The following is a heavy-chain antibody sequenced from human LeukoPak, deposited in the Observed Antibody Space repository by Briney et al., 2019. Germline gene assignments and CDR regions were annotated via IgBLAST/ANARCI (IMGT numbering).Heavy chain of an antibody. CDR3: AKDQVGGWPPGDY. V-gene: IGHV3-30*02. D-gene: IGHD6-19*01. Sequence: GGSLRLSCAASGFTFSSYGMHWVRQAPGKGLEWVAFIRHDGSNKYYADSVKGRFTISRDNSKNTLYLQMNSLRGEDTAVYYCAKDQVGGWPPGDYWGQGTLVTVSS. CDR2: IRHDGSNK. J-gene: IGHJ4*02. CDR1: GFTFSSYG.